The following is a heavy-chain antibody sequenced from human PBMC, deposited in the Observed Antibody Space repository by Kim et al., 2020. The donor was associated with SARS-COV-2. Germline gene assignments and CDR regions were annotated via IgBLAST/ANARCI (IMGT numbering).Heavy chain of an antibody. J-gene: IGHJ4*02. CDR1: GGSISSSSYY. CDR2: IYYSGST. CDR3: ARLGWDSGSYSDLDY. D-gene: IGHD1-26*01. V-gene: IGHV4-39*01. Sequence: SETLSLTCTVSGGSISSSSYYWGWIRQPPGKGLEWIGSIYYSGSTYYNPSLKSRVTISVDTSKNQFSLKLSSVTAADTAVYYCARLGWDSGSYSDLDYWGQGTLVTVSS.